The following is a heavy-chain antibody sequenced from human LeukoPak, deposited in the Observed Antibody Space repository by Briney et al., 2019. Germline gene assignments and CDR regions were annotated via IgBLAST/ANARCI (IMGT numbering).Heavy chain of an antibody. V-gene: IGHV4-34*01. CDR2: INHSGST. D-gene: IGHD6-13*01. CDR3: ARGTLSYYIAAAGIGPEKSFDY. CDR1: GGSFSGYY. Sequence: SETLSLTCAVYGGSFSGYYWSWIRQPPGKGLEWIGEINHSGSTNYNPSLKSRVTISVDTSKNQFSLKLSSVTAADTAVYYCARGTLSYYIAAAGIGPEKSFDYWGQGTLVTVSS. J-gene: IGHJ4*02.